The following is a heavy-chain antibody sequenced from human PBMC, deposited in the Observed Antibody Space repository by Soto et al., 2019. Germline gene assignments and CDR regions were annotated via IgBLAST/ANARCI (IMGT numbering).Heavy chain of an antibody. CDR3: ARIRRIAAARSYYAMDV. V-gene: IGHV2-70*11. CDR1: GFSLSTSGVG. J-gene: IGHJ6*02. CDR2: IDWDDDK. Sequence: SGPTLVNPTQTLTLTCTFSGFSLSTSGVGVGWIRQPPGKALEWLARIDWDDDKYYSTSLKTRLTIPKDTSKNHVVLTMTNMDPVDTATYSCARIRRIAAARSYYAMDVWGQGTTVTVSS. D-gene: IGHD6-13*01.